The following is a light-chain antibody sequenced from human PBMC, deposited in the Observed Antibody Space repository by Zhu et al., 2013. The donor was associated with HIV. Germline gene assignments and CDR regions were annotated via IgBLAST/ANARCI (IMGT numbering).Light chain of an antibody. J-gene: IGKJ5*01. Sequence: EIVLTQSPGTLSLSPGERATLSCRASQSVGSTYLAWYQQKSGQAPRLLISGSSSRATGIPNRFSGSGSGTDFTLTISRLEPEDFAVYYCQQYGSSITFGRGTRLEIK. CDR1: QSVGSTY. CDR2: GSS. V-gene: IGKV3-20*01. CDR3: QQYGSSIT.